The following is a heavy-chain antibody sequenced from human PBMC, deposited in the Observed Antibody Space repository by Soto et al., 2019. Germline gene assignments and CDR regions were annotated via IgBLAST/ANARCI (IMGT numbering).Heavy chain of an antibody. J-gene: IGHJ4*02. Sequence: GGSLRLSCAASGFTFSSYGMHWVRQAPGKGLEWVAVIWYDGSNKYYADSVKGRFTISRDNSKNTLYLQMNSLRAEDTAVYYCARDRTIRYFDWLPNNWGQGTLVTVSS. CDR2: IWYDGSNK. CDR1: GFTFSSYG. CDR3: ARDRTIRYFDWLPNN. D-gene: IGHD3-9*01. V-gene: IGHV3-33*01.